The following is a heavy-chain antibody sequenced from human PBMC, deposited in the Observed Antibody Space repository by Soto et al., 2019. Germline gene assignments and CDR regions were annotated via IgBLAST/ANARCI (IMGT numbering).Heavy chain of an antibody. Sequence: GASVKVSCKVSGSRFSNYVISWVRQAPGHGLEWLGRIIPIFNSTKYAQSFQGRVTITADKSTSTASLELSSLRSDDTAVYYCARSTDRYYFDYWGQGTLVTVSS. D-gene: IGHD1-1*01. CDR1: GSRFSNYV. V-gene: IGHV1-69*06. J-gene: IGHJ4*02. CDR3: ARSTDRYYFDY. CDR2: IIPIFNST.